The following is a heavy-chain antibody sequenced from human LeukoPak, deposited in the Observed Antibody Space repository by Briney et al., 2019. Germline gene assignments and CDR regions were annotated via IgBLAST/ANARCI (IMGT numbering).Heavy chain of an antibody. CDR1: GFTLSSYG. Sequence: GGSLRLSCAASGFTLSSYGMSWVRLAPLKGLEWVANINQDGSEKNYVESVRGRFTISRDNAKNSLFLQMNSLRSDDTAVYYCARGNWNAFDYWGQGTLVTVSS. J-gene: IGHJ4*02. CDR2: INQDGSEK. CDR3: ARGNWNAFDY. D-gene: IGHD1-20*01. V-gene: IGHV3-7*04.